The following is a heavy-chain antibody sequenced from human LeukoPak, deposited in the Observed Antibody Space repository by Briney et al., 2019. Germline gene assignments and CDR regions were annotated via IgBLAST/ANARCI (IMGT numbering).Heavy chain of an antibody. J-gene: IGHJ4*02. CDR1: GFSFSTYG. CDR2: ISYDGNNK. Sequence: GGSLRLSCVASGFSFSTYGMHWVRQAPGKWLEWVTIISYDGNNKYYADSVKGRFTISRDNSKNTLYLQMNSLRAEDTAVYYCAHGTMYQLDYWGQGTLVTVS. CDR3: AHGTMYQLDY. V-gene: IGHV3-30*03. D-gene: IGHD2-2*01.